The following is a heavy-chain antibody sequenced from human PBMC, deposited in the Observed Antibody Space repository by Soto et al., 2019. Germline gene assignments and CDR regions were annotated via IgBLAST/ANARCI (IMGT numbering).Heavy chain of an antibody. CDR2: INHSGST. CDR1: GGSFSGYY. J-gene: IGHJ4*02. Sequence: QVQLQQWGAGLLKPSETLSLTCAVYGGSFSGYYWSWIRQPPGKGLEWIGEINHSGSTNYNPSLKSRVTISVDTPKNQFSLKLSSVTAADTAVYYCARGNKYYDYIWGIYRSLVAFDYWGQGTLVTVSS. CDR3: ARGNKYYDYIWGIYRSLVAFDY. D-gene: IGHD3-16*02. V-gene: IGHV4-34*01.